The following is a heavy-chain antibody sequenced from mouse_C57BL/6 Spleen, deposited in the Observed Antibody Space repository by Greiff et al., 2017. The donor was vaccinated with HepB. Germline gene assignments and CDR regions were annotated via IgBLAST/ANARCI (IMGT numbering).Heavy chain of an antibody. CDR3: ARRGFITTVVRYFDV. V-gene: IGHV1-26*01. Sequence: VQLQQSGPELVKPGASVKISCKASGYTFTDYYMNWVKQSHGKSLEWIGDINPNNGGTSYNQKFKGKATLTVDTSSSTAYMELRSLTSEDSAVYYCARRGFITTVVRYFDVWGTGTTVTVSS. D-gene: IGHD1-1*01. CDR2: INPNNGGT. J-gene: IGHJ1*03. CDR1: GYTFTDYY.